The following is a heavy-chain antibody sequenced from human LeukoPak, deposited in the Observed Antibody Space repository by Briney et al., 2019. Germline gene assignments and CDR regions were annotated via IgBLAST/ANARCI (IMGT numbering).Heavy chain of an antibody. CDR3: ARGSMATSGHRWFDP. Sequence: SETLSLTCTVSGGSISSSSYYWGWIRQPAGKGLEWIGRIFTSGNTNYNPSLKSRVTISVDTSTNHFSLRLSSVTATDTAVYYCARGSMATSGHRWFDPWGQGTLVTVSS. D-gene: IGHD5-24*01. CDR2: IFTSGNT. V-gene: IGHV4-61*02. CDR1: GGSISSSSYY. J-gene: IGHJ5*02.